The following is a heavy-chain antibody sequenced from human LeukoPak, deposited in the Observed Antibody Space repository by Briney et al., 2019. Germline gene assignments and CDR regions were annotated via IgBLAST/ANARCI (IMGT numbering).Heavy chain of an antibody. CDR1: EFTFSRFW. J-gene: IGHJ3*02. D-gene: IGHD2-15*01. Sequence: GGSLRLSCAASEFTFSRFWMSWVRQAPGRGPEWVANINQNGGERNYVDSVKGRFTISRDNAKSSLYLQMNSLRAEDTALYYCATEVGTPDIRSAFDIWGQGTMVTVSS. V-gene: IGHV3-7*01. CDR3: ATEVGTPDIRSAFDI. CDR2: INQNGGER.